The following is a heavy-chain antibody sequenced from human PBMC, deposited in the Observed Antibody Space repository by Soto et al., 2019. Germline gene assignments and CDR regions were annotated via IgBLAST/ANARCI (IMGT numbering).Heavy chain of an antibody. D-gene: IGHD6-6*01. CDR1: GGSFSGYY. J-gene: IGHJ5*02. CDR3: ARIAPTRPIAARRRRKNWFDP. Sequence: SETLSLTCAVYGGSFSGYYWSWIRQPPGKGLEWIGEINHSGSTNYNPSLKSRVTISVDTSKNQFSLKLSSVTAADTAVYYCARIAPTRPIAARRRRKNWFDPWGQGTLVTVSS. V-gene: IGHV4-34*01. CDR2: INHSGST.